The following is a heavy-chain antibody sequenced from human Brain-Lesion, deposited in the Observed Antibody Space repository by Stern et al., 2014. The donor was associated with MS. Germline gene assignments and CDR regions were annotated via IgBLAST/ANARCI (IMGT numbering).Heavy chain of an antibody. CDR2: IKEDGTEK. J-gene: IGHJ6*02. V-gene: IGHV3-7*01. CDR1: GFTFGNYW. D-gene: IGHD3-3*01. CDR3: ARVYNTIYGIVTQRGSGMDV. Sequence: EVQLVESGGGLVQPGGSLTISCTAAGFTFGNYWMTWVRQAPGTGLEWVANIKEDGTEKNYVDSVKGLFTISRDNARNSLYLQMNSLRVEDTALYYCARVYNTIYGIVTQRGSGMDVGGQGTTVIVSS.